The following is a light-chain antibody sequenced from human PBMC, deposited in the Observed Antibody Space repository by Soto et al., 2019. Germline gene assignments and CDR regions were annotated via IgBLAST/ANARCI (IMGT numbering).Light chain of an antibody. CDR1: QSVSNTY. Sequence: EIVLTQSPGTLSLSPGERATLSCRASQSVSNTYLAWYQQKPGQAPRLLIYDASSSATGIPDRFSGSGSGTDFPLTISRLEPEDFAVYYCQHYGRSPGLFTFGPGTKVDIK. CDR3: QHYGRSPGLFT. J-gene: IGKJ3*01. CDR2: DAS. V-gene: IGKV3-20*01.